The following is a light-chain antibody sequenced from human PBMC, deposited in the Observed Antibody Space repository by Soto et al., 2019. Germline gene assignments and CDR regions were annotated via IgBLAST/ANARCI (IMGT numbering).Light chain of an antibody. J-gene: IGLJ1*01. CDR3: CSYAGTRTSWV. CDR1: SSDVGTYKP. V-gene: IGLV2-23*01. CDR2: DDI. Sequence: QSVLTQPASVSGSPGQSITISCTGTSSDVGTYKPVSWYQQHPGKAPKVIIYDDIKRPSGVSNRFSGSKSGNTASLTISGLQAEDEADYHCCSYAGTRTSWVFGTGTKLTVL.